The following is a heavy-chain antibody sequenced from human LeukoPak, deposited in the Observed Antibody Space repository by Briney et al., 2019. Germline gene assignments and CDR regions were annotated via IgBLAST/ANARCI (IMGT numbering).Heavy chain of an antibody. CDR3: ARGGRYGIREELRGFDQ. V-gene: IGHV3-21*01. D-gene: IGHD3-16*01. CDR2: ISSSSYYM. Sequence: GGSLRLSCAASGFTFSSYSINWVRQAPGKGLEWVSSISSSSYYMYYADSVKGRFSISRDNAKNSLYLQMNSLRADDTAVYYCARGGRYGIREELRGFDQWGQGTLVTVSS. CDR1: GFTFSSYS. J-gene: IGHJ4*02.